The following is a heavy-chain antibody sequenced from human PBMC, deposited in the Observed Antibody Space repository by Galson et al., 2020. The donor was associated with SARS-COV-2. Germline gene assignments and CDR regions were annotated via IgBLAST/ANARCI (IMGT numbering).Heavy chain of an antibody. D-gene: IGHD3-22*01. V-gene: IGHV3-9*01. CDR1: GFTFDDYV. Sequence: GGSLRLSCAASGFTFDDYVMHWVRQAPGKGLEWVSGISWNSGSIGYADSVKGRFTISRDNAKNSLYLQMNSLRAEDTALYYCAKDSPPYYYDSSGYGAFDIWGQGTMVTVSS. CDR3: AKDSPPYYYDSSGYGAFDI. J-gene: IGHJ3*02. CDR2: ISWNSGSI.